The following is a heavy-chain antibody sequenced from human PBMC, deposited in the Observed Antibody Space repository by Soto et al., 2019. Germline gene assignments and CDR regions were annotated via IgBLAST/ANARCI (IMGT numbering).Heavy chain of an antibody. D-gene: IGHD6-13*01. J-gene: IGHJ4*02. CDR2: INQDGSVT. CDR1: GFSFSSSW. Sequence: EVQLVESGGDLVQPGGSLRLSCAASGFSFSSSWMSWVLQAPGNGLEWLANINQDGSVTNYVDSVKGRFTIARDNAKNSLFLQMNSLRVDDTAVYYCARDAAFSRFDYWGQGTLVTVSS. V-gene: IGHV3-7*01. CDR3: ARDAAFSRFDY.